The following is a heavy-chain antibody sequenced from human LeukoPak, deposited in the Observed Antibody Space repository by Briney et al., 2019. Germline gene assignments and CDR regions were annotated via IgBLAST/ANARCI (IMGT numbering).Heavy chain of an antibody. Sequence: GASVKVSCKASGYTFTSYAMHWVRQAPGQRLEWMGWINAGNGNTKYSQKLQGRVTMTTDTSTSTAYMELRSLRSDDTAVYYCAREDIWFGELPDYWGQGTLVTVSS. CDR2: INAGNGNT. J-gene: IGHJ4*02. D-gene: IGHD3-10*01. V-gene: IGHV1-3*01. CDR1: GYTFTSYA. CDR3: AREDIWFGELPDY.